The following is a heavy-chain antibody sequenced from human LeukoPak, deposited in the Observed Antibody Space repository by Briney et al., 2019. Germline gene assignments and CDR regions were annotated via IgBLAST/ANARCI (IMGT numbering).Heavy chain of an antibody. CDR2: ISGSGGST. CDR1: GFTFSSYA. CDR3: AKYSDGFGEILHFDY. J-gene: IGHJ4*02. V-gene: IGHV3-23*01. Sequence: GGSLRLSCAASGFTFSSYAMSWVRQAPGKGLEWVSAISGSGGSTYYADSVKGRFTISRDNSKNTLYLQMNSLRAEDTAVYYCAKYSDGFGEILHFDYWGQGTLVTASS. D-gene: IGHD3-10*01.